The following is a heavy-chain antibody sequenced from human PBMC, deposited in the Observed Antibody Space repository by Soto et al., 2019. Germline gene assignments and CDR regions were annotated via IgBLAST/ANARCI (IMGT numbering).Heavy chain of an antibody. J-gene: IGHJ4*02. CDR3: ARVSDY. CDR2: INHSGST. Sequence: QVQLQQWGAGLLKPSETLSLTCAVYGGSFSDYSWGWIRQPPGERLEWIGEINHSGSTKYNPSLTGRVTISIDTSKNQSSPKLNSLTAADTATYYCARVSDYWGQGTLVTVSS. V-gene: IGHV4-34*01. CDR1: GGSFSDYS.